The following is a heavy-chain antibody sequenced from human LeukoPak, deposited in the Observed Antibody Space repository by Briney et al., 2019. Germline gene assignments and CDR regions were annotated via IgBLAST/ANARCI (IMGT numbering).Heavy chain of an antibody. V-gene: IGHV6-1*01. J-gene: IGHJ6*02. Sequence: SQTLSLTCAISGDSVSSNSAAWNWIRQSPSRGLEWLGRTYYRSKLYNDYAVSVKSRITINPDTSKNQFSLQLNSVTPEDTAVYYCARDAHFCSSTSCYPNYYYYYGMDVWGQGTTVTVSS. D-gene: IGHD2-2*01. CDR2: TYYRSKLYN. CDR3: ARDAHFCSSTSCYPNYYYYYGMDV. CDR1: GDSVSSNSAA.